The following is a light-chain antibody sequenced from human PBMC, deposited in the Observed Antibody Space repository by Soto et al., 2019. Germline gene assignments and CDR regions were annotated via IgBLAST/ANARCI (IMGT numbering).Light chain of an antibody. Sequence: QSVLTQPASVSGTPGQSITISCTGSNSDVGIYDFVSWYQHHPGRAPKLIVSEVSHRPSGVSNRFSGSKSGNTASLTISGLQSEDEADYYCISYTSDDVRYVFGTGPRSPS. CDR3: ISYTSDDVRYV. CDR1: NSDVGIYDF. J-gene: IGLJ1*01. V-gene: IGLV2-14*01. CDR2: EVS.